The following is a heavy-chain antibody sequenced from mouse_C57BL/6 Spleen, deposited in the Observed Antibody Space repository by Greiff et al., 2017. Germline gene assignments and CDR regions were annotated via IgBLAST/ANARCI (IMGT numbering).Heavy chain of an antibody. Sequence: EVQLQQSGPELVKPGASVKISCKASGYTFTDYYMNWVKQSHGKSLEWIGDINPNNGGTSYNQKFKGKATLTVDKSSSTAYMELRSLTSEDSAVYYCAREGVYDGYLFAYWGQGTLVTVSA. D-gene: IGHD2-3*01. J-gene: IGHJ3*01. CDR1: GYTFTDYY. V-gene: IGHV1-26*01. CDR2: INPNNGGT. CDR3: AREGVYDGYLFAY.